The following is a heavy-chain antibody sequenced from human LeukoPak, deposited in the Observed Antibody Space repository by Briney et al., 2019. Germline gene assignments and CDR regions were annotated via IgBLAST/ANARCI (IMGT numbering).Heavy chain of an antibody. V-gene: IGHV1-2*02. D-gene: IGHD4-11*01. CDR3: ARVHYSNYASSFDY. CDR2: INPNSGGT. J-gene: IGHJ4*02. Sequence: ASVKVSCKASGYTFTGYYMHWVRQAPGQGLEWMGWINPNSGGTNYAQKFQGRVTMTRDTSISTAYMELSRLRSDDTAVYYCARVHYSNYASSFDYWGQGTLVTVSS. CDR1: GYTFTGYY.